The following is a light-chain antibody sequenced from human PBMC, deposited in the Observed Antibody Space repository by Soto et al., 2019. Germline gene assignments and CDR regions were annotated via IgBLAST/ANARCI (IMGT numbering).Light chain of an antibody. V-gene: IGKV1-39*01. CDR3: QQYYSYPWA. Sequence: DIQMTQSASSLSASVGDRVTITCRASQSISSYLNWYQQKPGKAPKLLIYAASTLQSGVPSRFSGSGSGTDFTLTISCLQSEDFATSYCQQYYSYPWAFGQGTTVDIK. CDR1: QSISSY. CDR2: AAS. J-gene: IGKJ1*01.